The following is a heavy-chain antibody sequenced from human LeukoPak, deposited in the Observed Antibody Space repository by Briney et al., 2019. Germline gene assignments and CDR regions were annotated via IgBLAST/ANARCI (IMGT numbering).Heavy chain of an antibody. V-gene: IGHV3-48*02. J-gene: IGHJ4*02. D-gene: IGHD3-22*01. CDR2: ISGSDSTI. Sequence: GGSLRLSCAASGFTFSSYFMIWVRQAPGKGLEWVSYISGSDSTIHYADSVKGRFTISRDNAKNSLHLQMNSLRDEDTAVYFCARGTWLGATYHFDSWGPGTLVTVSS. CDR1: GFTFSSYF. CDR3: ARGTWLGATYHFDS.